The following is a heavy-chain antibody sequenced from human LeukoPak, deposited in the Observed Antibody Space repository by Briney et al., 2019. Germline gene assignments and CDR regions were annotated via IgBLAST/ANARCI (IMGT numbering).Heavy chain of an antibody. J-gene: IGHJ3*02. D-gene: IGHD6-13*01. CDR2: IKQDGSEK. CDR1: GFTFSSYW. Sequence: PGGSLRLSCAASGFTFSSYWMSWVRQAPGKGLEWVANIKQDGSEKYYVDSVKGRFTISRDNAKNSLYLQMNSLRAEDTAVYYCARMQFSSWYGYAFDIWGQGTMVTVSS. CDR3: ARMQFSSWYGYAFDI. V-gene: IGHV3-7*01.